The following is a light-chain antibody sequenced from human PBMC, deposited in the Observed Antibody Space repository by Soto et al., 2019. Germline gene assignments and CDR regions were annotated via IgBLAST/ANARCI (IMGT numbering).Light chain of an antibody. V-gene: IGLV2-14*01. CDR2: GVK. J-gene: IGLJ3*02. CDR3: TSYSRYRVLV. Sequence: HSALTQPASVSGSPGQSITISCTGSGRDIGAYDYVSWYQQHPGKAPKLLIYGVKNRPSGVSDRFSGSNSGNTASLTISGLQAEDEADYYCTSYSRYRVLVFGGGTKVTVL. CDR1: GRDIGAYDY.